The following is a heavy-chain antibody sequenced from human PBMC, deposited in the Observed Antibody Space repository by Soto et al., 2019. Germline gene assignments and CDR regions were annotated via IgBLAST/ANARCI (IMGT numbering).Heavy chain of an antibody. D-gene: IGHD6-19*01. CDR2: VYFSGST. CDR3: ARQEAVPGTPFDS. V-gene: IGHV4-59*01. CDR1: GGSINGYY. J-gene: IGHJ4*02. Sequence: QVHLQESGPGLVKPSETLSLTCTVSGGSINGYYWNWIRQPPGKGLEWLGYVYFSGSTHYTPSLKTRLTISVDTSKKQFSLKLSSVTAADTAVYFCARQEAVPGTPFDSWGQGTLVSVSS.